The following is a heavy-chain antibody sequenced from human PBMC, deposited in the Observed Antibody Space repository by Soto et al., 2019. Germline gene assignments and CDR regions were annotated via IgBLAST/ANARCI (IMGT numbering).Heavy chain of an antibody. CDR2: INHSGST. V-gene: IGHV4-34*01. Sequence: QVQLQQWGAGLLKPSETLSLTCAVYGGSFSGYYWSWIRQPPGKGLEWIGEINHSGSTNYNPSLKSPVTISVDTSKNQFSLELSSVTAADTAVYYCARSRGYSYGYQFDYWGQGTLVTVSS. CDR1: GGSFSGYY. CDR3: ARSRGYSYGYQFDY. D-gene: IGHD5-18*01. J-gene: IGHJ4*02.